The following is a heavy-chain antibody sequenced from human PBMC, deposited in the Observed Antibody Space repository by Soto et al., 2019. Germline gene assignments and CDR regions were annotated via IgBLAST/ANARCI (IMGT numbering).Heavy chain of an antibody. CDR2: INSDGSTI. Sequence: GGSLRLSCAASGFTFSSYWMHWVRQAPGKGLVWVSRINSDGSTINYADSVKGRFTISRDNAKNTLFLQMNSLRAEDTGVYYCTAMSYWGQGTLVTVS. J-gene: IGHJ4*02. V-gene: IGHV3-74*01. D-gene: IGHD2-2*01. CDR3: TAMSY. CDR1: GFTFSSYW.